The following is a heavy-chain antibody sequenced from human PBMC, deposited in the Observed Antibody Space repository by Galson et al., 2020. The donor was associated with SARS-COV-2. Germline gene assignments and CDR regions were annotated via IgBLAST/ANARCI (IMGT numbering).Heavy chain of an antibody. CDR3: VKDLRRIAAAGTVDY. Sequence: GESLKISCSASGFTFSSYAMHWVRQAPGKGLEYVSAISSNGGSTYYADSVKGRFTISRDNSKNTLYLQMSSLRAEDTAVYYCVKDLRRIAAAGTVDYWGQGTLVTVSS. CDR2: ISSNGGST. CDR1: GFTFSSYA. D-gene: IGHD6-13*01. V-gene: IGHV3-64D*08. J-gene: IGHJ4*02.